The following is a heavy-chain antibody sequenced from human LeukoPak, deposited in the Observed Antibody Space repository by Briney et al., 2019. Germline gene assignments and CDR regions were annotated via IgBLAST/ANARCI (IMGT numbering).Heavy chain of an antibody. CDR1: GGSISSGGYY. CDR2: IYYSGST. J-gene: IGHJ4*02. V-gene: IGHV4-31*03. Sequence: PSQTLSLTCTVSGGSISSGGYYWSWIRQHPGKGLEWIGYIYYSGSTYYNPSLKSRVTISVDTSKNQFSLKLSSVTAADTAVYYCATRRRIAAAGLGGVDYWGQGTLVTVSS. CDR3: ATRRRIAAAGLGGVDY. D-gene: IGHD6-13*01.